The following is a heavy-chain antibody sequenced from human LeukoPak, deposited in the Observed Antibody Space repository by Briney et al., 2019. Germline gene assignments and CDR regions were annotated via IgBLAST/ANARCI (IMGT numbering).Heavy chain of an antibody. Sequence: PSGGSLRLSCAASGFTFSSYGMHWVRQAPGKGLEWVAFIRYDGSNKYYADSVKGRFTISRDNSKNTLYLQMNSLRAEDTAVYYCAKGDRYDSSGTILDYWGQGTLVTVSS. CDR2: IRYDGSNK. V-gene: IGHV3-30*02. D-gene: IGHD3-22*01. J-gene: IGHJ4*02. CDR1: GFTFSSYG. CDR3: AKGDRYDSSGTILDY.